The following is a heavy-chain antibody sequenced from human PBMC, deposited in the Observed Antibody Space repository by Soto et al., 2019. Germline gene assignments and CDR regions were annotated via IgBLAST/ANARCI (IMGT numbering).Heavy chain of an antibody. Sequence: QLQLQESCPGLVEPSQTLSLTCTVSGGSVWSGGYFWRWIRQPPGKGLEWIGHIYNSVSIYGNPSPTSRRTISVDTSKSELSLTLNSVTAADTAVYFCPSGSDVHKVDYCGQGTLVTLSS. V-gene: IGHV4-30-4*01. CDR2: IYNSVSI. CDR1: GGSVWSGGYF. J-gene: IGHJ4*02. CDR3: PSGSDVHKVDY.